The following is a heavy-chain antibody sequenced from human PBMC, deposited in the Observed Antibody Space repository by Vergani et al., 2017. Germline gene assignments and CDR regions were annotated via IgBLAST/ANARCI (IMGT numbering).Heavy chain of an antibody. D-gene: IGHD3-10*01. CDR3: ARVGVGRGVSYYYYYYGMDV. V-gene: IGHV4-30-4*08. J-gene: IGHJ6*02. Sequence: QVQLQESGPGLVKPSQTLSLTCTVSGGSISSGDYYWSWIRPPPGKGLEWIGYIYYSGSTYYNPSLKSRVTISVDTSKNQFSLKLSSVTAADTAVYYCARVGVGRGVSYYYYYYGMDVWGQGTTVTVSS. CDR2: IYYSGST. CDR1: GGSISSGDYY.